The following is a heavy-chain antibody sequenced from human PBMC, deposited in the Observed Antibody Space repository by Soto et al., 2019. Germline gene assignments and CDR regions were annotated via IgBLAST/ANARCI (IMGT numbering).Heavy chain of an antibody. CDR3: AVKDYSSSSRWFDP. V-gene: IGHV4-34*01. J-gene: IGHJ5*02. CDR1: GGSFSGYY. D-gene: IGHD6-6*01. Sequence: TLSLTCAVYGGSFSGYYWSWIRQPPGKGLEWIGEINHSGSTNYNPSLKSRVTISVDTSKNQFSLKLTSVTAADTAVYYCAVKDYSSSSRWFDPWGQGTLVTVSS. CDR2: INHSGST.